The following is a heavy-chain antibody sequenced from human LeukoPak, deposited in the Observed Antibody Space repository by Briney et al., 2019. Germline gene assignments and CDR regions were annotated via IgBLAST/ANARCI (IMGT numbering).Heavy chain of an antibody. Sequence: GGSLRLSCAASGFTFSSYSMNWVRQAPGKELEWVSYISSSSSTIYYADSVKGRFTISRDNAKNSLYLQMNSLRAEDTAVYYCARADYYWLHYFDYWGQGTLVTVSS. CDR2: ISSSSSTI. D-gene: IGHD5-18*01. V-gene: IGHV3-48*01. CDR1: GFTFSSYS. CDR3: ARADYYWLHYFDY. J-gene: IGHJ4*02.